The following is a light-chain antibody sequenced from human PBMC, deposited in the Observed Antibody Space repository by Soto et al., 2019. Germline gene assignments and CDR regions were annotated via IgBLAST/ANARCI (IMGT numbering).Light chain of an antibody. Sequence: EIVMTQSPDTLYVSPGEGATLSCRASQSVRTKLAWYQQKAGQAPRLLIYGASTRATGIPARFSGSGSGTEFTLTISSLQSEDFAVYYCQQYNNWPRGFGQGTRLEIK. J-gene: IGKJ5*01. CDR2: GAS. CDR3: QQYNNWPRG. CDR1: QSVRTK. V-gene: IGKV3-15*01.